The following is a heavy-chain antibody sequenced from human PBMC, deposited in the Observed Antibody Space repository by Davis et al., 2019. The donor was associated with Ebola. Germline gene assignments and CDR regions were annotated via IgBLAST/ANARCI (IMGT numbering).Heavy chain of an antibody. J-gene: IGHJ6*02. Sequence: MPSETLSLTCAVSGDSISSRNWWSWVRQLPGKGLEWIGEIYHGGNTNYNPSLKSRAIISVDKSKNQFSLKLSSVTAADTAVYYCATDPRGSMDVWGQGTTVTVSS. CDR3: ATDPRGSMDV. CDR2: IYHGGNT. CDR1: GDSISSRNW. V-gene: IGHV4-4*02.